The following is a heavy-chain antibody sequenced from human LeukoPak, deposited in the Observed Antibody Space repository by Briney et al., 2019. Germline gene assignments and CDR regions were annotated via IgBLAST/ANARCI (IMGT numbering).Heavy chain of an antibody. CDR2: VYYSGDT. CDR3: ARGVTSSD. Sequence: SQTLSLTCTVSGGSISSSSYYWGWIRQPPGKGLEWIGSVYYSGDTYYNPSLKSRVTISVDTSKNQFSLKLSSVTAADTAVYYCARGVTSSDWGQGTMVTVSS. D-gene: IGHD3-10*01. J-gene: IGHJ3*01. V-gene: IGHV4-39*01. CDR1: GGSISSSSYY.